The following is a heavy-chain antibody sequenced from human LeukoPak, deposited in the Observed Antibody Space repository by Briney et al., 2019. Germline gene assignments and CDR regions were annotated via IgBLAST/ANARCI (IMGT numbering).Heavy chain of an antibody. CDR1: GFTFSSYA. V-gene: IGHV3-23*01. CDR3: AKTDCTSSSCYTIES. J-gene: IGHJ4*02. CDR2: ISDSGVDT. D-gene: IGHD2-2*02. Sequence: GGTLRLSCAASGFTFSSYAMSWVRQAPGRGLEWGSDISDSGVDTSYADSGKGRFTISRDNSKNTLHLQMNSLRSEHTAVYYCAKTDCTSSSCYTIESWGQGTLVTVSS.